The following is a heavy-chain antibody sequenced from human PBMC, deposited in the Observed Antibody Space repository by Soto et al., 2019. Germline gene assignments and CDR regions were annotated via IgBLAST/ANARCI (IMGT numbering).Heavy chain of an antibody. CDR3: ARVPSSNRGYDGMDV. CDR2: IYYSGST. CDR1: GGSISSGDYY. D-gene: IGHD2-2*01. J-gene: IGHJ6*02. V-gene: IGHV4-30-4*02. Sequence: PSETLSLTCTVSGGSISSGDYYWSWIRQPPGKGLEWIGYIYYSGSTYYNPSLKSRVTISLDTSKNQFSLKLRSVTAADTAVYYCARVPSSNRGYDGMDVWGQGTTVTVSS.